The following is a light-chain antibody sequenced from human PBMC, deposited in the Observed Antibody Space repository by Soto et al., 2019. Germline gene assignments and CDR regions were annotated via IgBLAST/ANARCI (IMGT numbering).Light chain of an antibody. Sequence: EIVLTQSPATLSLSPGERATLSCRASQSVSSYLAWYQQKPGQASRLLIYDASNRATGIPSRFSGSGSGTDLTLTISSLEREYFADYCCPQRRNWWTFGQGTKLEIK. CDR2: DAS. V-gene: IGKV3-11*01. CDR1: QSVSSY. J-gene: IGKJ1*01. CDR3: PQRRNWWT.